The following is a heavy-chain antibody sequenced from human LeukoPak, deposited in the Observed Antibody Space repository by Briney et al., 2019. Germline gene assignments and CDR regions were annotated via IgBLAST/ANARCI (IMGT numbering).Heavy chain of an antibody. CDR3: TRDEGATVATYRFDF. D-gene: IGHD4-23*01. V-gene: IGHV3-7*01. Sequence: GGSLRLSCAASGFTFSSYWMSWVRQAPGKGLEWLANIKYDGTYTNYKDSVKGRLTLSRDNAKNSVYLQMNSLRAEDTAVYYCTRDEGATVATYRFDFWGRGTLVTVSS. J-gene: IGHJ4*02. CDR1: GFTFSSYW. CDR2: IKYDGTYT.